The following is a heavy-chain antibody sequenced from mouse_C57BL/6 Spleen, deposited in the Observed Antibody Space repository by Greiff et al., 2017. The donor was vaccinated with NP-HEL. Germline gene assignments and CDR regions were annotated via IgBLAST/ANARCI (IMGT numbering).Heavy chain of an antibody. Sequence: VQLQQPGAELVKPGASVKLSCKASGYTFTSYWMHWVKQRPGQGLEWIGMIHPNSGSTNYNEKFKSKATLTVDKSSSTAYMQLSSLTSEDSAVYYCARCLYYYGSSYPYFDDWGQGTTLTVSS. J-gene: IGHJ2*01. CDR1: GYTFTSYW. CDR3: ARCLYYYGSSYPYFDD. CDR2: IHPNSGST. D-gene: IGHD1-1*01. V-gene: IGHV1-64*01.